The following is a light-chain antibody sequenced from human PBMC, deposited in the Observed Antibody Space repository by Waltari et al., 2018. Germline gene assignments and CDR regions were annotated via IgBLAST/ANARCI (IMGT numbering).Light chain of an antibody. Sequence: SALTHPASVSASPGHSITISCTGSSSDVGSYDLFAWYQQHPGKAPPLLIYEVDKRPSGVSYRFSGSKAGNAASLTISGLQAEDEAHYFCSSYTYGGPWVFGGGTLLTVL. CDR1: SSDVGSYDL. CDR3: SSYTYGGPWV. CDR2: EVD. J-gene: IGLJ2*01. V-gene: IGLV2-23*02.